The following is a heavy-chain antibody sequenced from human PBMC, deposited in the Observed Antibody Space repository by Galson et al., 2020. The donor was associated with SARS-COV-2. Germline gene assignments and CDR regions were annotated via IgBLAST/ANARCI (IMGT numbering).Heavy chain of an antibody. CDR2: IYHSGST. D-gene: IGHD1-26*01. V-gene: IGHV4-30-2*01. J-gene: IGHJ4*02. Sequence: ETSETLSLTCAVSGGSISSGGYSWSWIRQPPGKGLEWIGYIYHSGSTYYNPSLKSRVTISVDRSKNQFSLKLSSVTAADTAVYYCARGVSRGSYQTVYFDYWGQGTLVTVSS. CDR1: GGSISSGGYS. CDR3: ARGVSRGSYQTVYFDY.